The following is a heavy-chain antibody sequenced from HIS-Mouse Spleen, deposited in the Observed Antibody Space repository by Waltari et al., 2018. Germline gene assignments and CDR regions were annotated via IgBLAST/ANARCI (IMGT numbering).Heavy chain of an antibody. D-gene: IGHD6-13*01. CDR1: GRPIRTSSYH. J-gene: IGHJ2*01. CDR3: AREIPYSSSWYDWYFDL. CDR2: IYYSGST. V-gene: IGHV4-39*07. Sequence: QLQLQESAPGLVKPSETLSPTSTASGRPIRTSSYHWSWIRQPPGQGLEWIGSIYYSGSTYYNPSLKSRVTISVDTSKNQFSLKLSSVTAADTAVYYCAREIPYSSSWYDWYFDLWGRGTLVTVSS.